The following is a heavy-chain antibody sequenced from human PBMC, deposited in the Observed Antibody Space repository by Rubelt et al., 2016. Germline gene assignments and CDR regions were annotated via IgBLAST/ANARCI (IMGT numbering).Heavy chain of an antibody. CDR2: IYPTGHT. V-gene: IGHV4-39*06. J-gene: IGHJ4*02. CDR3: ARDSTYYSLGHS. D-gene: IGHD3-10*01. Sequence: LQLQESGPGLVKPSGTLSLTCIVSGVSISTTNYYWGWFRQPPGKGLEWIASIYPTGHTHYNESLKSRVAISVDTSKNQFHVQLTSVTAADTAVYYCARDSTYYSLGHSWGPGTLVTVSS. CDR1: GVSISTTNYY.